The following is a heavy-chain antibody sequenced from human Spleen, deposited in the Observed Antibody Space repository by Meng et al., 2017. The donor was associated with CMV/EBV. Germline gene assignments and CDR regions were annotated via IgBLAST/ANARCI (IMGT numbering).Heavy chain of an antibody. CDR2: LFSGGSK. Sequence: LRLSCAASGFTVSSNYMTWVRQAPGKRLEWVSVLFSGGSKYYADSVRGRFAISRDNSNNTLYLQMNSLRAEDTAVYYCARGGTYFDYWGQGTLVTVSS. CDR3: ARGGTYFDY. V-gene: IGHV3-53*01. J-gene: IGHJ4*02. CDR1: GFTVSSNY.